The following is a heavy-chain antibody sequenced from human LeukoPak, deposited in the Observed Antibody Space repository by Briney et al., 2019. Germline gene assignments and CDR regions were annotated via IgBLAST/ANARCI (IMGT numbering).Heavy chain of an antibody. J-gene: IGHJ4*02. D-gene: IGHD6-19*01. CDR3: ARGRIAVYDY. CDR1: GGSFSGYY. CDR2: INHSGST. Sequence: SETLSLTCAVYGGSFSGYYWSWIRQPPGKGLEWIGEINHSGSTNYNPSLKSRVTISVDTSKNQLSLKLSSVTAADTAVYYCARGRIAVYDYWGQGTLVTVSS. V-gene: IGHV4-34*01.